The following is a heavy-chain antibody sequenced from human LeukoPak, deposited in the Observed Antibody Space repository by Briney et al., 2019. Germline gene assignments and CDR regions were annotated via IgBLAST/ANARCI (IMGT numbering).Heavy chain of an antibody. D-gene: IGHD3-10*01. Sequence: SETLSLTCTVSGGSISSYYWSWIRQPPGKGREWFGYIYYSGSTNYNPSLKSRVTISVDTSKSQFSLKLSSVTAADTAVYYCARDRSLDAFDIWGQGTMVTVSS. V-gene: IGHV4-59*01. CDR3: ARDRSLDAFDI. J-gene: IGHJ3*02. CDR1: GGSISSYY. CDR2: IYYSGST.